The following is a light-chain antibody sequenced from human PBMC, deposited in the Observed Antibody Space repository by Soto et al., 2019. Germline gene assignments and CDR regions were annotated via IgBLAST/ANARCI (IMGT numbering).Light chain of an antibody. CDR2: GAS. Sequence: EIVMTQSPATLSVSPGERATLSCRASQSISSNFAWYHQTPGQSPRLLIYGASTRATGIPARFSGSGSGTEFTLSISSLQSEDFAVYYCQQYDNWPRTFGQGTKVEIK. CDR1: QSISSN. CDR3: QQYDNWPRT. V-gene: IGKV3-15*01. J-gene: IGKJ1*01.